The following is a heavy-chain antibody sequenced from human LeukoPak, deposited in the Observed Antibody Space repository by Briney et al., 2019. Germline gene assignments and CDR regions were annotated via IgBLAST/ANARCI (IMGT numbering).Heavy chain of an antibody. CDR3: ARAPGMVRGVYYYYYYMDV. CDR1: GGSFSGYY. D-gene: IGHD3-10*01. Sequence: SETLSLTCAVYGGSFSGYYWSWIRQPPGKGLEWIGEINHSGSTNYNPSLKSRVTISVDTSKNQFSLKLSSVTAADTAVYYCARAPGMVRGVYYYYYYMDVWGKGTTVTVSS. J-gene: IGHJ6*03. CDR2: INHSGST. V-gene: IGHV4-34*01.